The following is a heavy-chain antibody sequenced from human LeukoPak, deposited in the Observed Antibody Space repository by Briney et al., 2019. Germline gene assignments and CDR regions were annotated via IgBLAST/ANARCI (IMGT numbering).Heavy chain of an antibody. J-gene: IGHJ3*02. CDR1: GYTFTSYA. Sequence: ASVKVSCKASGYTFTSYAMHWVRQAPGQRLEWMGWINAGNGNTKYSQEFQGRVTITRDTSASTAYMELSSLRSEDMAVYYCARSVRAAGHDAFDIWGQGTMVTVSS. V-gene: IGHV1-3*03. CDR3: ARSVRAAGHDAFDI. D-gene: IGHD6-13*01. CDR2: INAGNGNT.